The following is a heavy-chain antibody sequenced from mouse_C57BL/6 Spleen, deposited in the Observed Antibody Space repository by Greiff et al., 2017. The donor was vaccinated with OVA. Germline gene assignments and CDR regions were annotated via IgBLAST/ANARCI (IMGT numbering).Heavy chain of an antibody. CDR3: AREHYGSSYFDY. D-gene: IGHD1-1*01. CDR2: ISYDGSN. CDR1: GYSITSGYY. V-gene: IGHV3-6*01. Sequence: EVQLVESGPGLVKPSQSLSLTCSVTGYSITSGYYWNWIRQFPGNKLEWMGYISYDGSNNYNPSLKNRISITRDTSKNQFFLKLNSVTTEDTATYYCAREHYGSSYFDYWGQGTTLTVSS. J-gene: IGHJ2*01.